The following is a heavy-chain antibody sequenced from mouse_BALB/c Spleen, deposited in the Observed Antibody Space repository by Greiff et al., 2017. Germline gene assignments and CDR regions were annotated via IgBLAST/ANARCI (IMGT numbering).Heavy chain of an antibody. J-gene: IGHJ4*01. Sequence: EVQLVESGGGLVQPGGSRKLSCAASGFTFSSFGMHWVRQAPEKGLEWVAYISSGSSTIYYADTVKGRFTISRDNPKNTLFLQMTSLRSEDTAMYYCARSYCYGSSYYAMDYWGQGTSVTVSS. CDR1: GFTFSSFG. D-gene: IGHD1-1*01. CDR3: ARSYCYGSSYYAMDY. CDR2: ISSGSSTI. V-gene: IGHV5-17*02.